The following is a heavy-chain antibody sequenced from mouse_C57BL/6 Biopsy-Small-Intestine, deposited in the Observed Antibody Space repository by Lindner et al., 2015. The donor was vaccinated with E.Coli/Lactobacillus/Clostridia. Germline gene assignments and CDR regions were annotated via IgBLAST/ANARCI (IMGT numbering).Heavy chain of an antibody. CDR2: IRSNSNNYAT. CDR1: GFSFNTYA. V-gene: IGHV10-1*01. D-gene: IGHD2-1*01. J-gene: IGHJ4*01. Sequence: VQLQESGGGLVQPKGSLKLSCAASGFSFNTYAMNWVRQAPGKGLEWVARIRSNSNNYATYYADSVKDRFTISRDDSESMLYLQMNNLKTEDTAMYYCVGNYYAMDYWGQGTSVTVSS. CDR3: VGNYYAMDY.